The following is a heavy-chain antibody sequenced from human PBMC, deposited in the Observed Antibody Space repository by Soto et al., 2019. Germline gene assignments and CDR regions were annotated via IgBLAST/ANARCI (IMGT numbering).Heavy chain of an antibody. J-gene: IGHJ4*02. CDR2: ISGSGGST. Sequence: GGSLRLSCAASGFTFSSYAMSWVRQAPGKGLEWVSAISGSGGSTYYADSVKGRFTISRDNSENTLYLQMNSLRAEDTAVYYCAKTPIPLLRFLEWPYYFDYWGQGTPVTVSS. CDR1: GFTFSSYA. CDR3: AKTPIPLLRFLEWPYYFDY. D-gene: IGHD3-3*01. V-gene: IGHV3-23*01.